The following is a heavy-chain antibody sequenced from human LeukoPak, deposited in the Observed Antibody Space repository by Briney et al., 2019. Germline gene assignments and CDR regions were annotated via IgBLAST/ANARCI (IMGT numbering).Heavy chain of an antibody. CDR1: GFTFSSFG. J-gene: IGHJ4*02. D-gene: IGHD2-21*02. Sequence: PGGSLRLSCAASGFTFSSFGMSWVRQAPGKGLEWVSAISSTGGTAYYADSVKGRFTISRDNAKNSLYLEMSSLRVEDTAVYFCARLRSLDKWGQGTLVTVS. CDR3: ARLRSLDK. CDR2: ISSTGGTA. V-gene: IGHV3-23*01.